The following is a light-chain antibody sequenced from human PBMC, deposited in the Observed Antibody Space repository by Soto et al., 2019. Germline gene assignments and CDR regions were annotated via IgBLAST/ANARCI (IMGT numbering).Light chain of an antibody. V-gene: IGKV1-5*03. J-gene: IGKJ3*01. CDR1: QSISSW. CDR2: KAS. Sequence: DIQMTQSPSTLSASVGDRVTITCRASQSISSWLAWDHQKPGKAPKLLIYKASSLESGVPSRFSGSGSGTEFTLTISSLQPDDLETYYCQQYNSTPFTFGPGTKVD. CDR3: QQYNSTPFT.